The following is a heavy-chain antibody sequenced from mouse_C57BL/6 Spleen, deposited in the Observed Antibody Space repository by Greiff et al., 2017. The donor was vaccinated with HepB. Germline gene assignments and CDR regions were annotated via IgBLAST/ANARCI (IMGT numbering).Heavy chain of an antibody. D-gene: IGHD1-1*01. V-gene: IGHV1-81*01. CDR3: ASITTVVGRGYFDV. J-gene: IGHJ1*03. CDR2: IYPRSSNT. CDR1: GYTFTSYG. Sequence: QVQLQQSGAELARPGASVKLSCKASGYTFTSYGISWVKQRTGQGLEWIGEIYPRSSNTYYNEKFKGKAKLTADKSSSTAYMELRSLTSEDSAVYFCASITTVVGRGYFDVWGTGTTVTVSS.